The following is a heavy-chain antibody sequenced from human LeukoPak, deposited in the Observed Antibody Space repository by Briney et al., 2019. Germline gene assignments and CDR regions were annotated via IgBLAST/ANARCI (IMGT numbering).Heavy chain of an antibody. V-gene: IGHV1-69*01. D-gene: IGHD2-2*01. CDR1: GGTFSSYA. CDR2: IIPIFGTA. J-gene: IGHJ4*02. Sequence: GSSVKVSCKASGGTFSSYAISWVRQAPGQGLEWMGGIIPIFGTANYAQKFQGRVTITADESTSTAYMELSRLRSEDTAVYYCARALFPYCSSTSCHSGYFDYWGQGTLVTVSS. CDR3: ARALFPYCSSTSCHSGYFDY.